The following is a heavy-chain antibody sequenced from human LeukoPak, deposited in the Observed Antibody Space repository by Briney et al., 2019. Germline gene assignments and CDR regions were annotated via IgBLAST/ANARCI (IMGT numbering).Heavy chain of an antibody. CDR3: TRDTGCPGGTCYSFYDY. CDR2: IKQDGTEK. V-gene: IGHV3-7*01. J-gene: IGHJ4*02. D-gene: IGHD2-15*01. CDR1: GFTFSNYW. Sequence: GGSLRLSCAASGFTFSNYWMTWVRQAPGKGLEWVGNIKQDGTEKYYVDSVKGRFTISGDNAENSLYLQMNSLRAEDTAVYYCTRDTGCPGGTCYSFYDYWGQGTLVTVSS.